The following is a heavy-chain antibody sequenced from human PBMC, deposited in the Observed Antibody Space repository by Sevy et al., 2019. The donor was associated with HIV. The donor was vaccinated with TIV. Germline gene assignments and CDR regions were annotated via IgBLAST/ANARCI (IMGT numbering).Heavy chain of an antibody. CDR3: AKDFTGYNGMDV. CDR1: GITFSTSG. V-gene: IGHV3-30*18. J-gene: IGHJ6*02. Sequence: GGCLRLSCVVSGITFSTSGMRWVRQAPGKGLEWVAVISYHGRDKFYADSVKGRSTISRDNSKNILYLQMISLRAEDTAVYYCAKDFTGYNGMDVWGQGTMVTVSS. D-gene: IGHD3-9*01. CDR2: ISYHGRDK.